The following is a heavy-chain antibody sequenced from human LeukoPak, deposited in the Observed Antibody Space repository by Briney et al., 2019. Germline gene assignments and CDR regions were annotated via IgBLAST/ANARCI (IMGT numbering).Heavy chain of an antibody. Sequence: GGSLRLSCAASGFTFSSYSMNWVRQAPGKGLEWVSYISAISSSSTYYADSVKGRFTISRDNSRNTLYLQMNSLRAENTAVYYCAKNVAAADFNPSFDYWGQGTLLTVSS. CDR1: GFTFSSYS. D-gene: IGHD6-13*01. V-gene: IGHV3-48*04. J-gene: IGHJ4*01. CDR2: ISAISSSST. CDR3: AKNVAAADFNPSFDY.